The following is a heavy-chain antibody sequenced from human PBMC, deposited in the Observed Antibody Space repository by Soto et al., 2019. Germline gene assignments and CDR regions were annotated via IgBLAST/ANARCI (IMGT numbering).Heavy chain of an antibody. CDR2: IYYSGST. CDR1: GASISSHY. V-gene: IGHV4-59*11. J-gene: IGHJ4*02. Sequence: PSETLSLTCSVSGASISSHYWSWIRQPPGKGPEWIGYIYYSGSTNYNPSLQSRVTISLDASKNQFSLTLSSVTAADTAVYYCARTQSYSGTYWGGFVDWGQATLVTVS. D-gene: IGHD1-26*01. CDR3: ARTQSYSGTYWGGFVD.